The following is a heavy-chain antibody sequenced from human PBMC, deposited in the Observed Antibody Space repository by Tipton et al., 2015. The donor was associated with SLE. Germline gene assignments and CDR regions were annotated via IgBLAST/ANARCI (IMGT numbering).Heavy chain of an antibody. Sequence: TLSLTCTVSGDSISSFHWSWIRQPPGKGLEWLGRIFTSGSPDYNPPLKSRVTILLDTSKNQFSLGLCSVTAADTAMYFCVRDAYSSGWHDAFDIWGQGTMVTVSS. CDR2: IFTSGSP. CDR1: GDSISSFH. J-gene: IGHJ3*02. V-gene: IGHV4-4*08. D-gene: IGHD6-19*01. CDR3: VRDAYSSGWHDAFDI.